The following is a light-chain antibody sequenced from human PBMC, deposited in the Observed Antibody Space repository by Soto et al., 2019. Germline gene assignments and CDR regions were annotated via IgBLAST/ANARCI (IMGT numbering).Light chain of an antibody. Sequence: DIPLTQSPSSLSASVGDRVTITCQASHDISDNLNWFQQKPGKAPKLLIHDASNLETGGPSRFSGSGFGTHFTFTISTLQPEDIATYHCQQYDSFPLTFGGGTKVEIK. CDR2: DAS. J-gene: IGKJ4*01. CDR1: HDISDN. CDR3: QQYDSFPLT. V-gene: IGKV1-33*01.